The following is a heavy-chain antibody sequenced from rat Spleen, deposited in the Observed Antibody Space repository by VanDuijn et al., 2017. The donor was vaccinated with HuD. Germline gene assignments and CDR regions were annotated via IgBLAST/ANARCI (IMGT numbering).Heavy chain of an antibody. Sequence: QLQESGPGLVKPSQSLSLTCSVTVYSITSSYRWNWIRKFPGNKLEWMGYINSAGSTNYNPSLKSRISITRDTSKNQFFLQVNSVTTEDTATYYCATTPSRAFDYWGQGVMVTVSS. CDR2: INSAGST. V-gene: IGHV3-3*01. J-gene: IGHJ2*01. D-gene: IGHD1-10*01. CDR3: ATTPSRAFDY. CDR1: VYSITSSYR.